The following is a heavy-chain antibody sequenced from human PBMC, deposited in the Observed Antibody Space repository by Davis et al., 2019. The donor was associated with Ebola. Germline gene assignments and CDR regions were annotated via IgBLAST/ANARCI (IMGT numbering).Heavy chain of an antibody. J-gene: IGHJ6*04. CDR2: INHSGST. CDR3: ARGPYRDIVVVVAANYGMDV. V-gene: IGHV4-34*01. D-gene: IGHD2-15*01. CDR1: GGSFSGYY. Sequence: MPSETLSLTCAVYGGSFSGYYWSWIRQPPGKGLEWIGEINHSGSTNYNPSLKSRVTISVDTSKNQFSLKLSSVTAADTAVYYCARGPYRDIVVVVAANYGMDVWGKGTTVTVSS.